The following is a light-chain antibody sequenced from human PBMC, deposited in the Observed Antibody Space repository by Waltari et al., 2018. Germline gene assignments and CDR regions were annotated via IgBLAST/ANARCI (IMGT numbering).Light chain of an antibody. J-gene: IGLJ3*02. CDR3: QTGGHGTWV. CDR1: SGPSSNI. Sequence: QLVLTQSPSASASLGASVKLTCTLSSGPSSNIIAWHQQQPAKGPRYLMKVNSDGSHSKGDEIPDRVSGSSSGAERYLTISSLQSEDEADYYCQTGGHGTWVFGGGTKLTVL. V-gene: IGLV4-69*01. CDR2: VNSDGSH.